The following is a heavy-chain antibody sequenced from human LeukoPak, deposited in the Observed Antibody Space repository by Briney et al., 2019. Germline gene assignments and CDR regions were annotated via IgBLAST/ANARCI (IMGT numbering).Heavy chain of an antibody. CDR3: ARGDYSSSSDNYYYYMDV. D-gene: IGHD6-6*01. CDR1: GVSITTYY. CDR2: IYHSGST. Sequence: PSETLSLTCTVSGVSITTYYWSWIRQPPGKGLEWIGEIYHSGSTNYNPSLKSRVTISVDKSKNQFSLKLSSVTAADTAVYYCARGDYSSSSDNYYYYMDVWGKGTTVTVSS. V-gene: IGHV4-59*12. J-gene: IGHJ6*03.